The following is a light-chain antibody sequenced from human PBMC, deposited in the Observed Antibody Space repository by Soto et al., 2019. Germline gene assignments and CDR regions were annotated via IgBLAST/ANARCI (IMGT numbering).Light chain of an antibody. Sequence: EIVVTQSPALLSVSPGERVTLSCRASQSVISSIAWYQQKLGQAPRLLIYGASTRATGIPARFSGSGPGTEFFLTISSLQSEDFAMYYCQHYNNWLGTFGGGTKVDIK. V-gene: IGKV3-15*01. CDR1: QSVISS. CDR2: GAS. J-gene: IGKJ4*01. CDR3: QHYNNWLGT.